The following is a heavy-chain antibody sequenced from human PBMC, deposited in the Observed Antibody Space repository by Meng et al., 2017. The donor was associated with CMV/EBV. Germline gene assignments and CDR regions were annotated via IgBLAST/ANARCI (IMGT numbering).Heavy chain of an antibody. CDR2: INPNSGST. CDR1: GHIFTAYY. D-gene: IGHD5-18*01. J-gene: IGHJ3*01. V-gene: IGHV1-2*02. CDR3: AGTYTAKVPFDF. Sequence: ASVPVSCKASGHIFTAYYIYWVRQAPEQGLEWMGWINPNSGSTHYAQKFRGRVTVTRDASISTAYMELSSLRSDDSAGDYCAGTYTAKVPFDFWGQGTMVTVSS.